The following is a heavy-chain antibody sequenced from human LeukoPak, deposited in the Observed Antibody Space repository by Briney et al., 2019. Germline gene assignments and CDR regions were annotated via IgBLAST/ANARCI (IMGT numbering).Heavy chain of an antibody. CDR3: AREDVHGQYYNGLDV. CDR1: GFTFSSYW. J-gene: IGHJ6*02. V-gene: IGHV3-7*01. D-gene: IGHD1-1*01. Sequence: PGGSLRLSCVASGFTFSSYWMSWVRQTPGKGLEWVANIKQDGSEKYYVDSVKGRFTISRDSPKNSLYLQMNSLRADDTGVYYCAREDVHGQYYNGLDVRGQGTTVSVSS. CDR2: IKQDGSEK.